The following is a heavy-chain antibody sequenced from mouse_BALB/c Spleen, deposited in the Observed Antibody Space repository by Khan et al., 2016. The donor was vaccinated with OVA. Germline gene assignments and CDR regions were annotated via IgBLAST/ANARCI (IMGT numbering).Heavy chain of an antibody. CDR3: ASHLTGSFAY. Sequence: EVELVESGGDLVKPGGSLRLSCAASGFTFSTYGMSWVRQPPDKRLAWVATINSDGDYTYYPDTVKARFTISRNNAENTLYLQMSSLKSEDTAIYYCASHLTGSFAYWGQGTLVTVSA. CDR2: INSDGDYT. CDR1: GFTFSTYG. D-gene: IGHD4-1*01. J-gene: IGHJ3*01. V-gene: IGHV5-6*01.